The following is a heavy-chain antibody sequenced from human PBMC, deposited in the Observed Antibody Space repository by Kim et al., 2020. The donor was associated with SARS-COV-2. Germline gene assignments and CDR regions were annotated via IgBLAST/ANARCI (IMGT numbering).Heavy chain of an antibody. Sequence: SVNVSCKASGGTFSSYAISWVRQAPGQGLEWMGRIIPILGIANYAQKFQGRVTITADKSTSTAYMELSSLRSEDTAVYYCAREDTAMATDYWGQGTLVTVSS. CDR2: IIPILGIA. D-gene: IGHD5-18*01. CDR1: GGTFSSYA. CDR3: AREDTAMATDY. J-gene: IGHJ4*02. V-gene: IGHV1-69*04.